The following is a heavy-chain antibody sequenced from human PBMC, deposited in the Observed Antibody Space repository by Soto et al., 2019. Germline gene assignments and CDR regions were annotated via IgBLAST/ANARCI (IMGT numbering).Heavy chain of an antibody. V-gene: IGHV4-4*07. CDR1: GASISGFY. D-gene: IGHD1-1*01. CDR3: VRDGTKTLRDWFDP. J-gene: IGHJ5*02. CDR2: IYATGTT. Sequence: SETLSLTCTVSGASISGFYWSWIRESAGKGLEWIVRIYATGTTDYNPSLKSRVMMSVDTSKKQFSLKLRSVTAADTAVYYCVRDGTKTLRDWFDPWGQGISVTVSS.